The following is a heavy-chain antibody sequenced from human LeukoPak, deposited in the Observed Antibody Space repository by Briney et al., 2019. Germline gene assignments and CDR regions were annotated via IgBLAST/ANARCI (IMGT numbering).Heavy chain of an antibody. CDR3: ARVPYMSSWSSAEYFQH. J-gene: IGHJ1*01. V-gene: IGHV1-18*01. Sequence: VASVKVSCKASGYTFTSYGISWVRQAPGQGLEWMGWISAYNGSTNYAQKLQGRVTMTTDTSTSTAYMELRSLRSDDTAVYYCARVPYMSSWSSAEYFQHWGQGTLVTVSS. CDR2: ISAYNGST. D-gene: IGHD6-13*01. CDR1: GYTFTSYG.